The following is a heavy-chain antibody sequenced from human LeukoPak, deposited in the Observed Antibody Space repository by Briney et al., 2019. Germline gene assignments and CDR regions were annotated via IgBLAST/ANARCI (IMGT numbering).Heavy chain of an antibody. J-gene: IGHJ4*02. Sequence: PSQTLSLTCTVSGGSISSGGYYWSWIRQHPGKGLEWIGYIYYSGSTYYNPSLKSRVTISVDTSKNQFSLKLSSVTAADTAVYYCARAAYSSSWCFDYWGQGTLVTVSS. CDR3: ARAAYSSSWCFDY. CDR1: GGSISSGGYY. V-gene: IGHV4-31*03. CDR2: IYYSGST. D-gene: IGHD6-13*01.